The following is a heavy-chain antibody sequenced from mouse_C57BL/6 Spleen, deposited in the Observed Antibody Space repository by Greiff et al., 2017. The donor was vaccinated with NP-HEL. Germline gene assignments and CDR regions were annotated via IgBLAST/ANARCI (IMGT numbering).Heavy chain of an antibody. CDR3: AREGYGSSPFAY. D-gene: IGHD1-1*01. Sequence: SGAELVKPGASVKISCKASGYAFSSYWMNWVKQRPGKGLEWIGQIYPGDGDTNYNGKFKGKATLTADKSSSTAYMQLSSLTSEDSAVYFCAREGYGSSPFAYWGQGTLVTVSA. CDR1: GYAFSSYW. J-gene: IGHJ3*01. CDR2: IYPGDGDT. V-gene: IGHV1-80*01.